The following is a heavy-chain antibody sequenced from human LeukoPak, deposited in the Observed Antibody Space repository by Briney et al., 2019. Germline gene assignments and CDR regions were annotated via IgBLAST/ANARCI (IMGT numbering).Heavy chain of an antibody. CDR1: GGSISSSSYY. Sequence: PSETLSLTCTVSGGSISSSSYYWGWIRQPPGKGLEWIGSIYYSGSTYYNPSLKSRVTISVDTSKNQFSLKLSSVTAADTAVYYCATRKADLHYYDSSGYYVYWGQGTLVTVSS. D-gene: IGHD3-22*01. CDR3: ATRKADLHYYDSSGYYVY. J-gene: IGHJ4*02. CDR2: IYYSGST. V-gene: IGHV4-39*07.